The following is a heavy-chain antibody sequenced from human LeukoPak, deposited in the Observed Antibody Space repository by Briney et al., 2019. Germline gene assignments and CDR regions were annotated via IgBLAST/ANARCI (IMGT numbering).Heavy chain of an antibody. CDR3: ARDWDTAMIYYFDY. CDR1: GFTFSSSA. D-gene: IGHD5-18*01. V-gene: IGHV3-23*01. Sequence: GGSLRLSCAASGFTFSSSAMSWVRQAPGKGLEWVSAISNNGGYTYYADSVQGRFTISRDNSKSTLCLQMNSLRAEDTAVYYCARDWDTAMIYYFDYWGQGTLVTVSS. CDR2: ISNNGGYT. J-gene: IGHJ4*02.